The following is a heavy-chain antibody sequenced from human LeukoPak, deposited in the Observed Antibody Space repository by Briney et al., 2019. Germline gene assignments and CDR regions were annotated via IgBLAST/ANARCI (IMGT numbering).Heavy chain of an antibody. J-gene: IGHJ3*02. CDR3: ARGGLRSSPGRAFDI. CDR2: IYTSGST. D-gene: IGHD1-26*01. CDR1: GGSISSGSYY. V-gene: IGHV4-61*02. Sequence: SETLSLTCTVSGGSISSGSYYWSWIRQPAGKGLEWIGRIYTSGSTNYNPSLKSRVTISVDTSKNQFSLKLSSVTAADTAVYYCARGGLRSSPGRAFDIWGQGTMVTVSS.